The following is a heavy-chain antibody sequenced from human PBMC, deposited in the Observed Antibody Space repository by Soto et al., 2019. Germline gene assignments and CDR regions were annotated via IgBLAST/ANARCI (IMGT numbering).Heavy chain of an antibody. D-gene: IGHD3-9*01. CDR2: IYHSGST. CDR1: GGSISSSNW. J-gene: IGHJ6*02. Sequence: QVQLQESGPGLVKPSGTLSLTCAVSGGSISSSNWWSWVRQPPGKGLEWIGEIYHSGSTNYNPSLKSRVTISVDKSKNQFSLKLSSVTAADTAVYYCARTVDDILTVPHSLYYGMDVWGQGTTVTVSS. V-gene: IGHV4-4*02. CDR3: ARTVDDILTVPHSLYYGMDV.